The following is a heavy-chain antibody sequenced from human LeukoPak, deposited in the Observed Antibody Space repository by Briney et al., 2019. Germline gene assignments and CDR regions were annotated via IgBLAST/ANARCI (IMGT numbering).Heavy chain of an antibody. Sequence: SETLSLTCTVSGGSMSHYYWSWIRQPPGKGLELIGYIYYSGSPNYNPSLKNRVTISVDTSKNQFFLNLKSVTAADTAVYYCARVGARDTFDIWGQGTMVTVSS. V-gene: IGHV4-59*01. CDR3: ARVGARDTFDI. J-gene: IGHJ3*02. CDR1: GGSMSHYY. CDR2: IYYSGSP. D-gene: IGHD1-26*01.